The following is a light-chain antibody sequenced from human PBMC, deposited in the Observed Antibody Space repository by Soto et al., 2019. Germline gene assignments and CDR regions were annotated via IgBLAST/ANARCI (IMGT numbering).Light chain of an antibody. V-gene: IGLV1-40*01. J-gene: IGLJ1*01. CDR2: GNN. Sequence: QPVLTQPPSVSGAPGQRVTISCTGSSSNIGAGYDVHWCQRLPGTAPKVLIYGNNNRPSGVPDRFSGSKSGTSASLAITGLEAEDEADYYCQSDDSSLSGSYVFGTGTKLTVL. CDR3: QSDDSSLSGSYV. CDR1: SSNIGAGYD.